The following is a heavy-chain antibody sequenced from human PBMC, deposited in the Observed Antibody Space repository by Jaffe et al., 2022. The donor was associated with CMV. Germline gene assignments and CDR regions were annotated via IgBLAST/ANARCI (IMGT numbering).Heavy chain of an antibody. D-gene: IGHD4-17*01. V-gene: IGHV3-48*02. J-gene: IGHJ6*02. CDR2: ISSSSSTI. CDR1: GFTFSSYS. CDR3: AGPTVSYYYYGMDV. Sequence: EVQLVESGGGLVQPGGSLRLSCAASGFTFSSYSMNWVRQAPGKGLEWVSYISSSSSTIYYADSVKGRFTISRDNAKNSLYLQMNSLRDEDTAVYYCAGPTVSYYYYGMDVWGQGTTVTVSS.